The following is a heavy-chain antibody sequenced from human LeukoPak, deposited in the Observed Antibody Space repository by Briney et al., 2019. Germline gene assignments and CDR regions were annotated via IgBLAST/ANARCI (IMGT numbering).Heavy chain of an antibody. J-gene: IGHJ6*03. CDR2: ISAYNGNT. CDR3: ARLLSGYGSGSFYYMDV. Sequence: ASVKVSCKASGYTFTSYGISWVRQAPGQGLEWMGWISAYNGNTNYAQKLQGRVTMTRDMSTSTVYMELSSLRSEDTAVYYCARLLSGYGSGSFYYMDVWGKGTTVTVSS. CDR1: GYTFTSYG. D-gene: IGHD3-10*01. V-gene: IGHV1-18*01.